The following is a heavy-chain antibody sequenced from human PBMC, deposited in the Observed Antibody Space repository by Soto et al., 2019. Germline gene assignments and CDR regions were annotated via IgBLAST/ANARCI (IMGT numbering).Heavy chain of an antibody. D-gene: IGHD3-22*01. CDR2: ISGSGHAT. CDR3: AKGRYFDSSGGCANY. Sequence: EVKFLESGGGLVPPGASARLSCITSGFIFDNYAMSWVRQSPGRGLEWVAAISGSGHATYYTQSVQGRFIISRDKSKKTVFLQMHNLRAEDTAVYYCAKGRYFDSSGGCANYWGLGTLVTVSS. J-gene: IGHJ4*02. CDR1: GFIFDNYA. V-gene: IGHV3-23*01.